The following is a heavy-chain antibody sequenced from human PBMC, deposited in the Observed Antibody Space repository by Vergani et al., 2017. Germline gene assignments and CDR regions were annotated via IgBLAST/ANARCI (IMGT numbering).Heavy chain of an antibody. Sequence: QVPLVQSGAEVKKPGASVKVSCRTSGYTFRSYGISWVRQAPGQGLEWMGWISGYDGNTNYAQKFQGRVTMTTDISTSTANLGLRSLTSDETAVYYCARWACAGVRGGSSRPLDYYYKYMDVWGKGTTVTVSS. D-gene: IGHD2-15*01. J-gene: IGHJ6*03. V-gene: IGHV1-18*01. CDR3: ARWACAGVRGGSSRPLDYYYKYMDV. CDR2: ISGYDGNT. CDR1: GYTFRSYG.